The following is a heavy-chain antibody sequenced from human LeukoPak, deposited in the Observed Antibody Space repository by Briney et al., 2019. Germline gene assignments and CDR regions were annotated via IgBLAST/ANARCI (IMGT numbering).Heavy chain of an antibody. V-gene: IGHV4-39*01. CDR3: ARLWGTTFDY. J-gene: IGHJ4*02. D-gene: IGHD3-16*01. Sequence: SETLFLTCTVSGDFISRSSYYWAWIRQSPGKGLEYLGSVFHSGSTYYNPSLRSRVTVSVDTSKKQLSLRLSSVTAADTGVYYCARLWGTTFDYWGQGRLVTVSS. CDR2: VFHSGST. CDR1: GDFISRSSYY.